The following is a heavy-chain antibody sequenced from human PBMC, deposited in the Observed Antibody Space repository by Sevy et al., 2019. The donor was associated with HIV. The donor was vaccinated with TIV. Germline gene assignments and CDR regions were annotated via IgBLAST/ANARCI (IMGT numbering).Heavy chain of an antibody. J-gene: IGHJ6*02. CDR2: IKLDGSEI. V-gene: IGHV3-7*03. CDR1: GFTFSRYW. CDR3: ARDCSSTSCLWGMDV. D-gene: IGHD2-2*01. Sequence: GGSLRLSCAASGFTFSRYWMSWVRQAPGKGLEWVANIKLDGSEIYYVDSVKGRFTISRDNAKNSLYLQMNSLRAEDSAVYYCARDCSSTSCLWGMDVWGQGTTVTVSS.